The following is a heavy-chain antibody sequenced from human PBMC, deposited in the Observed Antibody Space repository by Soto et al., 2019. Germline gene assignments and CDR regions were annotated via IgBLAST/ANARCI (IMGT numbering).Heavy chain of an antibody. J-gene: IGHJ4*02. D-gene: IGHD5-12*01. CDR2: ISSSGSTI. V-gene: IGHV3-11*01. CDR1: GFTFSDYY. Sequence: GGSLRLSCAASGFTFSDYYMSWIRQAPGKGLEWVSYISSSGSTIYYADSVKGRFTISRDNAKNSLYLQRNSLRAEDTAVYYCAGEAADYSGYDPFDYWGQGTLVTVSS. CDR3: AGEAADYSGYDPFDY.